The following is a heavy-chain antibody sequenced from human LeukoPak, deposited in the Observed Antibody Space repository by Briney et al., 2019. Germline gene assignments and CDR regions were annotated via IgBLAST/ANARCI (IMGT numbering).Heavy chain of an antibody. CDR1: GYTFTSYY. V-gene: IGHV1-46*01. J-gene: IGHJ3*02. CDR3: AREGWELPKNDALDI. D-gene: IGHD1-26*01. CDR2: INPSGGST. Sequence: ASVKVSCKASGYTFTSYYMHWVRQAPGQGLEWMGIINPSGGSTSYAQKFQGRVTMTRDTSTSTVYMELSSLRSEDTAVYYCAREGWELPKNDALDIWGQGTMVTVSS.